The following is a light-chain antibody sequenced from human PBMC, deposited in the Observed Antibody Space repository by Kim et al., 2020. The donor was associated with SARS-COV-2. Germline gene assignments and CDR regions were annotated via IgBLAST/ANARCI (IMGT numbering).Light chain of an antibody. CDR1: SSNIERNS. J-gene: IGLJ3*02. CDR3: ATWDDGLRGRM. Sequence: GQRVTLSCSASSSNIERNSVNWYQQLPGTAPKLLIYYDNQRPSGVPDRFSGSKSGTSASLAISGLQAEDEADYYCATWDDGLRGRMFGGGTKVTVL. V-gene: IGLV1-44*01. CDR2: YDN.